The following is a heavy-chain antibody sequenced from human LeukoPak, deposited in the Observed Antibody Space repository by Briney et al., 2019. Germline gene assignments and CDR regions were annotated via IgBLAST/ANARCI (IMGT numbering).Heavy chain of an antibody. D-gene: IGHD6-19*01. CDR2: INHSGST. CDR1: GGSFSGYY. CDR3: ARQGAVAGNFDY. Sequence: SETLSLTCAVYGGSFSGYYWSWIRQPPGKGLEWIGEINHSGSTNHNPSLKSRVTISVDTSKNQFPLKLSSVTAADTAVYYCARQGAVAGNFDYWGQGTLVTVSS. V-gene: IGHV4-34*01. J-gene: IGHJ4*02.